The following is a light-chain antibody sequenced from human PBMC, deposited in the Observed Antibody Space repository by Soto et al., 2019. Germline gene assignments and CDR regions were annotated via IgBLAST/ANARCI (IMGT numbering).Light chain of an antibody. Sequence: EIVMTQSPATLSVSPGERATLSCRTSQSVSSKLAWYQQKPGQAPRVLIYGASTRATGIPARFSGSGSGTEFTLTNNRLQSDDFAFYYCQHYNDWPPTWSFGQGTRVGIK. CDR2: GAS. CDR1: QSVSSK. J-gene: IGKJ1*01. CDR3: QHYNDWPPTWS. V-gene: IGKV3-15*01.